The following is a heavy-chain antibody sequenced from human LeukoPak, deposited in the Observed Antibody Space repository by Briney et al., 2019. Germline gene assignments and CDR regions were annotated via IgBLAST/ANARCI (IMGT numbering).Heavy chain of an antibody. CDR2: ISSSRSYI. CDR3: AREGGFCFGDTCRFFDF. D-gene: IGHD2-15*01. J-gene: IGHJ4*02. CDR1: GFTFSGNW. Sequence: GGSLRLSCAASGFTFSGNWMHWVRQAPGKGLEWVSSISSSRSYIYYADSVKGRFTISRDNAKNSLYLQMNSLGAEDTAVYYCAREGGFCFGDTCRFFDFWGQGTLVTVSS. V-gene: IGHV3-21*01.